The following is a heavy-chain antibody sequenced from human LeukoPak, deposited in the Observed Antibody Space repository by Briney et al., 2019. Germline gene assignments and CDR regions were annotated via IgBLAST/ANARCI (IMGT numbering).Heavy chain of an antibody. J-gene: IGHJ5*02. V-gene: IGHV4-59*12. CDR3: ARDSGTTGEVKFDP. D-gene: IGHD3-10*01. CDR2: IHYSRST. Sequence: SETLSLTCTVSGGSISSYYWSWIRQPPGQGLVWIGYIHYSRSTTYNPSLKSRVTMSVDTSKNQFSLKLTSVTAADTAVYYCARDSGTTGEVKFDPWGHGILVTVSS. CDR1: GGSISSYY.